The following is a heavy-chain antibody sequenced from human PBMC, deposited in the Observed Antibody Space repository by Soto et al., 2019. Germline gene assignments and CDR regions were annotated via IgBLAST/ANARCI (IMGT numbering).Heavy chain of an antibody. CDR3: ARSAAGSVDGYNFPSDY. CDR1: GGTFSSYA. D-gene: IGHD5-12*01. CDR2: IIPIFGTA. J-gene: IGHJ4*02. V-gene: IGHV1-69*13. Sequence: GASVKVSCKASGGTFSSYAMNWVRQAPGQGLEWMGGIIPIFGTANYAQKFQGRVTITADESTSTAYMELSSLRSEDTAVYYCARSAAGSVDGYNFPSDYWGQGTLVTVSS.